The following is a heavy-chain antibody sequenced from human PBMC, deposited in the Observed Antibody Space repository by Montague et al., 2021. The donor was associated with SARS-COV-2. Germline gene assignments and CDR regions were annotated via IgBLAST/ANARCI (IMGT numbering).Heavy chain of an antibody. Sequence: SLRLSCAASGFTVSSNYMSWVRQAPGKGLEWVSVIYNDVSTYYADSVKGRFTTSRDNSKNTLYLQMNSLRAEDTAVYYCARVVTYAFDVWGQGTMVTVSS. J-gene: IGHJ3*01. CDR1: GFTVSSNY. CDR2: IYNDVST. V-gene: IGHV3-66*01. CDR3: ARVVTYAFDV. D-gene: IGHD4-11*01.